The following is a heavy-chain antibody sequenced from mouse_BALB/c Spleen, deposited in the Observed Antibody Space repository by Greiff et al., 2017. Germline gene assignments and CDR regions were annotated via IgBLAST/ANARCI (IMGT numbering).Heavy chain of an antibody. D-gene: IGHD1-2*01. CDR2: IYPGDGDT. CDR1: GYTFTSYW. Sequence: QVHVKQSGAELARPGASVKLSCKASGYTFTSYWMQWVKQRPGQGLEWIGAIYPGDGDTRYTQKFKGKATLTADKSSSTAYMQLSSLASEDSAVYYCARSAGSLYYFDYWGQGTTRTVSS. CDR3: ARSAGSLYYFDY. J-gene: IGHJ2*01. V-gene: IGHV1-87*01.